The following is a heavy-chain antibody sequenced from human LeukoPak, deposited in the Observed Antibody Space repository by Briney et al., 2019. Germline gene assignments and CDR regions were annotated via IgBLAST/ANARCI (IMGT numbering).Heavy chain of an antibody. V-gene: IGHV4-38-2*01. CDR3: ARYTGINWGYSFDY. CDR2: IHHTGET. CDR1: DYSISSGYY. D-gene: IGHD7-27*01. Sequence: SETLSLTCAVSDYSISSGYYCSWIRQPPGKGLEWIATIHHTGETYYNPSLKSRVTISVDTSKNQFSLKLSSVTAAGTAVYYCARYTGINWGYSFDYWGQGTLVTVSS. J-gene: IGHJ4*02.